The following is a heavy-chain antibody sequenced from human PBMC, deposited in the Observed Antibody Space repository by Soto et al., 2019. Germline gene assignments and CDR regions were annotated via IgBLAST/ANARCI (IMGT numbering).Heavy chain of an antibody. D-gene: IGHD2-8*01. V-gene: IGHV4-34*01. J-gene: IGHJ4*02. CDR3: ASFNRVVPCVNYYFDY. Sequence: QVQLQQWGAGLLKPSETLSLTCAVYGGSFSGYYWSWIRQPPGKGLEWIGEINHSGSTNYNPSLKSRVTISVDTSKNQFSLKLSSVTAADTAVYYCASFNRVVPCVNYYFDYWGQGTLVTVSS. CDR2: INHSGST. CDR1: GGSFSGYY.